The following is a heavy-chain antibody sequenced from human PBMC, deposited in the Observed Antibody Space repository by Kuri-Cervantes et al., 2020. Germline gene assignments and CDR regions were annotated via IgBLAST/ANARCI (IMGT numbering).Heavy chain of an antibody. J-gene: IGHJ4*02. D-gene: IGHD5-12*01. CDR1: GGSISSSSYY. CDR2: IYYSGST. CDR3: ARGGYEALFDY. V-gene: IGHV4-39*01. Sequence: SETLSLTCTVSGGSISSSSYYWGWIRQPPGKGLEWIGSIYYSGSTYYNPSLKSRVTISVDTSKNQFSLKLSSVTAADTAVYYCARGGYEALFDYWGQGTLVTVSS.